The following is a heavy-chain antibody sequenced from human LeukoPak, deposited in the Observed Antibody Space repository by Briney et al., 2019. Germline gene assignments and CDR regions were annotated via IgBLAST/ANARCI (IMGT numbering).Heavy chain of an antibody. CDR1: GFTFSSYA. Sequence: GGSLRLSCAASGFTFSSYAMSWVRQAPGKGLEWVSAISGSGGSTYYADFVKGRFTISRDNSKNTLYLQMNSLRAEDTAVYYCAKESSSQWLVRLLDYWGQGTLVTVSS. D-gene: IGHD6-19*01. CDR2: ISGSGGST. V-gene: IGHV3-23*01. CDR3: AKESSSQWLVRLLDY. J-gene: IGHJ4*02.